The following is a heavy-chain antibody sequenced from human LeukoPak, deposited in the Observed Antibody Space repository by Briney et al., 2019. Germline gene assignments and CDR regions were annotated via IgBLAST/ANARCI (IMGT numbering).Heavy chain of an antibody. CDR3: ARVFSSSWYRSIGY. CDR1: GFTFSSYW. J-gene: IGHJ4*02. Sequence: PGGSLRLSCAASGFTFSSYWMHWVRQAPGKGLVWVSRINSDGSSTSYADSVKGRFTTSRDNAKNTLYLQMNSLRAEDTAVYYCARVFSSSWYRSIGYWGQGTLVTVSS. V-gene: IGHV3-74*01. D-gene: IGHD6-13*01. CDR2: INSDGSST.